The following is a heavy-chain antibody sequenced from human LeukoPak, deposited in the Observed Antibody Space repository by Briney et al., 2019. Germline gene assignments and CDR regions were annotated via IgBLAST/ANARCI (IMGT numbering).Heavy chain of an antibody. CDR3: AKDGGLGEADHRDY. CDR2: ISGSGGST. J-gene: IGHJ4*02. Sequence: PGGSLTLSCAASGFTFSSYAMSWVRQAPGKGLEWVSAISGSGGSTYYAASVKGRFTRSKENSKNRLYRQMNSLSAEDTAVYYCAKDGGLGEADHRDYWGQGTLVTVSS. V-gene: IGHV3-23*01. D-gene: IGHD3-16*01. CDR1: GFTFSSYA.